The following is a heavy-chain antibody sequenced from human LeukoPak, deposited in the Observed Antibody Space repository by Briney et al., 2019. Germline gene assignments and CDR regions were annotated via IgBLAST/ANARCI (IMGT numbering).Heavy chain of an antibody. Sequence: GASVKVSCKVSGYTLTELSMHWVRQAPGKGLEWMGGFDPEEGEIIYARKFQGRVTMTDDTVRNTAYMELRSLRSEDTAVYYCATGVSTMTVLPGAFDVWGQGTKVAVSS. J-gene: IGHJ3*01. CDR3: ATGVSTMTVLPGAFDV. CDR2: FDPEEGEI. D-gene: IGHD3-22*01. CDR1: GYTLTELS. V-gene: IGHV1-24*01.